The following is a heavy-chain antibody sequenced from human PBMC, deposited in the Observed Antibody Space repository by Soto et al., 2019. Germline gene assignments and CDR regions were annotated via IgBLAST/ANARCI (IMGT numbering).Heavy chain of an antibody. J-gene: IGHJ6*02. CDR1: GFTFSSYA. D-gene: IGHD4-17*01. Sequence: QVQLVESGGGVVQPGRSLRLSCAASGFTFSSYAMHWVRQAPGKGLEWVAVISYDGSNKYYADSVKGRFTISRDNSKKTLYLQMNSLRAEDTAVYYCARASTVVTPLDYYYGMDVWGQGTTVTVSS. CDR3: ARASTVVTPLDYYYGMDV. V-gene: IGHV3-30-3*01. CDR2: ISYDGSNK.